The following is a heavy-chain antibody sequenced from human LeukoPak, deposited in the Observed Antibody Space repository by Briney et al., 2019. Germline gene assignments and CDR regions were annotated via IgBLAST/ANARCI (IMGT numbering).Heavy chain of an antibody. CDR2: IKSRADGGTT. CDR1: GFTFINAW. Sequence: GGSLRLSCAASGFTFINAWMSWVRRAPGKGLEWVGRIKSRADGGTTDYAAPVKGRFSISRDDPKHTLYLQMNSLKPEDTALYYCTTERYYALAYWGQGTLVTVSS. J-gene: IGHJ4*02. CDR3: TTERYYALAY. V-gene: IGHV3-15*01. D-gene: IGHD2-2*01.